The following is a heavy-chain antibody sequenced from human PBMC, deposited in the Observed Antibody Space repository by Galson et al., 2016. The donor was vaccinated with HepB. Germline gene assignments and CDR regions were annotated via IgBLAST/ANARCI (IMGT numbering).Heavy chain of an antibody. CDR1: GDSINFGVYTWY. D-gene: IGHD2-2*02. J-gene: IGHJ4*02. V-gene: IGHV4-39*01. CDR3: ARRSYRNYIDS. Sequence: SETLSPTCSVSGDSINFGVYTWYWGWIRQSPGKGLWWIGPISHTGAIYSNSSLKSRLTISIDRSRIKFSLDLSSVTAADTAVYFCARRSYRNYIDSWGQGILVTVSS. CDR2: ISHTGAI.